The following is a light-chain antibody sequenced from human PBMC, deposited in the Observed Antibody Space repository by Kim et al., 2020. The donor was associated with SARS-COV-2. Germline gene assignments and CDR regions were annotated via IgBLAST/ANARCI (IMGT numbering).Light chain of an antibody. CDR2: VNSDGSH. J-gene: IGLJ3*02. V-gene: IGLV4-69*01. Sequence: QPVLTQSPSASASLGASVKLTCTLSSGHSSDAIAWHQQQPEKGPRYLMKVNSDGSHTKGDGIPDRFSGSSSGAERYLTISSLQSEDEADYYCQTWGTGMVFGGGTKVTVL. CDR3: QTWGTGMV. CDR1: SGHSSDA.